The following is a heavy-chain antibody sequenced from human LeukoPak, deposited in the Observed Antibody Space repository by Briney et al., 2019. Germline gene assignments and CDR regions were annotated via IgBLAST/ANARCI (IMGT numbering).Heavy chain of an antibody. V-gene: IGHV1-69*05. D-gene: IGHD2-2*01. CDR1: GGTFSSYA. J-gene: IGHJ6*03. CDR3: ARSPYCSSTSCLHDYYYYYMDV. Sequence: SVKVSCKASGGTFSSYAISWVRQAPGQGLEWMGRIIPIFGTANYAQKFQGRVTITTDESTSTAYMELSSLRSEDTAVYYCARSPYCSSTSCLHDYYYYYMDVWGKGTTVTVSS. CDR2: IIPIFGTA.